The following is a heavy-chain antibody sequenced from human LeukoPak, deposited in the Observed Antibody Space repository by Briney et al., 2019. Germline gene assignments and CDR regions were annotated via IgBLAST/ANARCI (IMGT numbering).Heavy chain of an antibody. CDR3: ATMAGTYHLH. D-gene: IGHD3-10*01. CDR1: VYTLTELA. V-gene: IGHV1-24*01. CDR2: FDPEDGET. Sequence: ASVTVSFKVSVYTLTELAIHWVRQAPGKGLEWMGGFDPEDGETIYAQKFQGRVTMTEDTNTDTAHMELSSLTSEDTAVYFCATMAGTYHLHWGQGTLVTVSS. J-gene: IGHJ4*02.